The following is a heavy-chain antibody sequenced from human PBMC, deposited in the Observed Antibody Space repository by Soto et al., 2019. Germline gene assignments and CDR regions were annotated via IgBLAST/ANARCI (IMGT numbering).Heavy chain of an antibody. J-gene: IGHJ5*02. V-gene: IGHV1-69*06. CDR3: ARDRDRELFDP. D-gene: IGHD3-10*01. Sequence: QVQLVQSGAEVKKPGSSVKVSCKASGGTFSTHGISWVRQAPGQGLEWMGGIIPMFGTANYAQKFQGRVTITADKFTSTAYMELSSLRSEDPAVYYCARDRDRELFDPWGQGTLVTVSS. CDR1: GGTFSTHG. CDR2: IIPMFGTA.